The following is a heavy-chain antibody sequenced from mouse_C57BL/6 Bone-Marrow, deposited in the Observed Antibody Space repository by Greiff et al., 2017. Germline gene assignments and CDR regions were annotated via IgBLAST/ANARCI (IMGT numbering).Heavy chain of an antibody. V-gene: IGHV14-4*01. Sequence: VQLQQSGAELVRPGASVKLSCKASGFNIKDDYMHWVKQRPEQGLEWIGWIDPENGDTEYASKFQGKATITADTSSNTAYLQLSSLTSEDTAVYYCTTAYGSSYGFAYWGQGTLVTVSA. J-gene: IGHJ3*01. D-gene: IGHD1-1*01. CDR1: GFNIKDDY. CDR3: TTAYGSSYGFAY. CDR2: IDPENGDT.